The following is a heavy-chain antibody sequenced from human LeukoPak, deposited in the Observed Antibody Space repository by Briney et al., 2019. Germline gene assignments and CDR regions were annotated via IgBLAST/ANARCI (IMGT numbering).Heavy chain of an antibody. V-gene: IGHV3-23*01. Sequence: PTGGSLRLSCAASGFTFSSYAMSWVRQAPGKGLEWVSAISGSGGSTYYADSVKGRFTISRDNSKNTLYLQMSSLRAEDTAVYYCAKDPRPLRYFETNDYWGQGTLVTVSS. CDR2: ISGSGGST. CDR1: GFTFSSYA. D-gene: IGHD3-9*01. J-gene: IGHJ4*02. CDR3: AKDPRPLRYFETNDY.